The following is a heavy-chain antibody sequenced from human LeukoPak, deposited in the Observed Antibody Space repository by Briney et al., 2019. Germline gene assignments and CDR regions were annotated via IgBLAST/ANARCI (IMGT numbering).Heavy chain of an antibody. CDR3: ARTSYCGGDCPWAFDI. CDR1: GFTFSSYS. J-gene: IGHJ3*02. D-gene: IGHD2-21*02. Sequence: GGSLRLSCAASGFTFSSYSMNWVRQAPGKGLEWVSSISSSSSYIYYADSVKGRFTISRDNAKNSLYLQMNSLRAEDTAVYYCARTSYCGGDCPWAFDIWGQGTMVTVSS. V-gene: IGHV3-21*01. CDR2: ISSSSSYI.